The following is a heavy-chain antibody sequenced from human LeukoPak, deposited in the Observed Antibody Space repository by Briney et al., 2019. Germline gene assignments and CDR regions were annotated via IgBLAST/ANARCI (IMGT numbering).Heavy chain of an antibody. CDR1: GFMFRGAA. V-gene: IGHV3-23*01. D-gene: IGHD5-12*01. CDR3: ARDIELST. CDR2: IASSGLNT. J-gene: IGHJ3*01. Sequence: PGGSLRLSCAASGFMFRGAAMTWVRQAPGKGLEWVSLIASSGLNTYYADSVRGRFTISRDNSKNTLSLQMNSLRVEDTAIHYCARDIELSTWGLGTLVTVSS.